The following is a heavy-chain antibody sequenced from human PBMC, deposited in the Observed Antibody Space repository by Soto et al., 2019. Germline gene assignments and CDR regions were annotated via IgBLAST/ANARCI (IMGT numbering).Heavy chain of an antibody. J-gene: IGHJ6*02. CDR3: ASKGVYYDILTGYYPYYYYGMDV. CDR2: IIPIFGTA. Sequence: GASVKVSCKASGGTFSSYAISWVRQAPGQGLEWMGGIIPIFGTANYAQKLQGRVTITADESTSTAYMELSSLRSEDTAVYYCASKGVYYDILTGYYPYYYYGMDVWGQGTTVTVSS. V-gene: IGHV1-69*13. D-gene: IGHD3-9*01. CDR1: GGTFSSYA.